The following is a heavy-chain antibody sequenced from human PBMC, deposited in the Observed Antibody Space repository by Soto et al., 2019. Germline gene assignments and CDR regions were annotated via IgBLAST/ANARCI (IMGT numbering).Heavy chain of an antibody. CDR1: GFTFSSYA. Sequence: EVQLLESGGGLVQPGGSLRLSCAASGFTFSSYAMSWVRQAPGKGLEWVSVISGSGGSTYYADSVKGRFTISRANSKNPLYLQLNSLRAEDTAVYYCAKRAWGYFYFDYWGQGTLVTVSS. J-gene: IGHJ4*02. CDR2: ISGSGGST. V-gene: IGHV3-23*01. CDR3: AKRAWGYFYFDY. D-gene: IGHD1-26*01.